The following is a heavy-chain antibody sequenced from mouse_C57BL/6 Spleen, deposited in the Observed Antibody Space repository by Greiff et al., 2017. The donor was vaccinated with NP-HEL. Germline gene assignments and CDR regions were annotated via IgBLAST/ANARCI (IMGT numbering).Heavy chain of an antibody. CDR3: ARGGLRRYAMDY. Sequence: QVQLQQPGAELVKPGASVKLSCKASGYTFTSYWMHWVKQRPGQGLEWIGMIHPNSGSTNYNEKFKSKAKLTVDKSSSTAYMQLSSLTSEDSAVYYCARGGLRRYAMDYWGQGTSVTVSS. CDR1: GYTFTSYW. CDR2: IHPNSGST. D-gene: IGHD2-4*01. V-gene: IGHV1-64*01. J-gene: IGHJ4*01.